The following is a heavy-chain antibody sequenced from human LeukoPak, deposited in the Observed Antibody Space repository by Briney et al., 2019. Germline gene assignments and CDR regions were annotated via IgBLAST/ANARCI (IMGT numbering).Heavy chain of an antibody. Sequence: PSETLSLTCTVSGYSISSGYYWGWIRPPPGKGLEWIGSIYHSGSTYYNPSLKSRVTISVDTSKNQFSLKLSSVTAADTAVYYCARAVGATIEYWGQGTLVTVSS. CDR2: IYHSGST. CDR3: ARAVGATIEY. CDR1: GYSISSGYY. J-gene: IGHJ4*02. D-gene: IGHD1-26*01. V-gene: IGHV4-38-2*02.